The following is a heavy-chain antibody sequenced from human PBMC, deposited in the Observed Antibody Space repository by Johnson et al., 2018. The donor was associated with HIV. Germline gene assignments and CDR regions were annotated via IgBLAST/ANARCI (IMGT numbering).Heavy chain of an antibody. CDR3: ARGEYGGNLDAFDI. CDR2: ISHDGSNK. CDR1: GFTFSSYA. J-gene: IGHJ3*02. Sequence: QVLLVESGGGVVQPGRSLRLSCAASGFTFSSYAMHWVRQAPGKGLVWVAVISHDGSNKYYADSVMGRFTISRDNSKNTLYLQMNSLRAGDTAVYYCARGEYGGNLDAFDIWGQGTMVTVSS. V-gene: IGHV3-30*04. D-gene: IGHD4-23*01.